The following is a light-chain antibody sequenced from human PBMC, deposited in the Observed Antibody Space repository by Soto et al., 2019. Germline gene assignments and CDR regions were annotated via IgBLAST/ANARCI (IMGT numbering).Light chain of an antibody. CDR2: AAS. CDR1: QGISSY. CDR3: QQLNTYPLT. J-gene: IGKJ4*01. Sequence: DTQLTQSPSFLSASVGDRVTITCRASQGISSYLAWYQQKPGKAPKLLIYAASTLQSGVPSRFSGSGSGTEFTLAISRLQPEDFATYYCQQLNTYPLTFGGGTKVEIK. V-gene: IGKV1-9*01.